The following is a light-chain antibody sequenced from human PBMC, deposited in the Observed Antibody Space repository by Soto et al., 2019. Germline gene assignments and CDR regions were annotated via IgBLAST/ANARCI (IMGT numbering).Light chain of an antibody. CDR1: SGDFATYNY. J-gene: IGLJ3*02. Sequence: QSALTQPASVSGSPGQSITISCTGTSGDFATYNYVSWYQHHPGKAPKLMIYEVTNRPSGVSNRFSGSKSGNTASLTISGLQAEDEADSYCSSYMTTSTLGVFGGGTKLTVL. CDR3: SSYMTTSTLGV. V-gene: IGLV2-14*01. CDR2: EVT.